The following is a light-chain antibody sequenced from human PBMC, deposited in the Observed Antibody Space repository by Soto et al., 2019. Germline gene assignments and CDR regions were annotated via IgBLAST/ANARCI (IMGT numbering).Light chain of an antibody. CDR2: GAS. CDR1: QSVSRY. Sequence: IVLTHAPGTLSLSPCEGAALSCRASQSVSRYLTWYQQKPGQGPRVLIYGASSRATGIPARFSGSGSGTEFTLTISSLQSEDFAVYYCQQYNKWPPITFGQGTRLEIK. V-gene: IGKV3D-15*01. CDR3: QQYNKWPPIT. J-gene: IGKJ5*01.